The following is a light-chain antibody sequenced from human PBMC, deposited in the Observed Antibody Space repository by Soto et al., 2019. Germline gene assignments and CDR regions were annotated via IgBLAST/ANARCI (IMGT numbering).Light chain of an antibody. CDR2: GNR. V-gene: IGLV1-40*01. CDR1: NSNLGAGYD. CDR3: QAYDYSLTAFV. J-gene: IGLJ3*02. Sequence: QSVLTQPPSVSGVPGQRVTISCTGNNSNLGAGYDVHWYQQLPGAAPKLVVFGNRNRPSGVPERFSGSKSGTSASLAITGLQAEDEADYYCQAYDYSLTAFVFGGGTKLTVL.